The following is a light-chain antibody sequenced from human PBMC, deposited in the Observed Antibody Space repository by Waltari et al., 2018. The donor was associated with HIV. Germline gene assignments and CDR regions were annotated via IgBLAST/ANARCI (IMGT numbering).Light chain of an antibody. J-gene: IGLJ1*01. CDR2: DVS. CDR3: CSYAGSYTYV. CDR1: SSDVGGYKY. Sequence: QSALTQPRSVSGSPGQSVTISCTGTSSDVGGYKYVSWYQQHPGKAPKHMIYDVSKPPSGVPDRFSGSKSGNTASLTISGLQAEDEADYYCCSYAGSYTYVFGTGTKVTVL. V-gene: IGLV2-11*01.